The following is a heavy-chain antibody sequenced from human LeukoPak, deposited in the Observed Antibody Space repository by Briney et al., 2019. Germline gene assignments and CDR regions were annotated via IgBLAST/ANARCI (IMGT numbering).Heavy chain of an antibody. V-gene: IGHV4-34*01. J-gene: IGHJ3*02. CDR3: ARGSRWTAFDI. CDR1: GGAFSGYY. Sequence: SETLSLTCAVYGGAFSGYYWSWIRQPPGKGLEWIGEINHSGSTNYNPSLKSRVTISVGTSKNQFSLKLSSVTAADTAVYYCARGSRWTAFDIWGQGTMVTVSS. D-gene: IGHD6-13*01. CDR2: INHSGST.